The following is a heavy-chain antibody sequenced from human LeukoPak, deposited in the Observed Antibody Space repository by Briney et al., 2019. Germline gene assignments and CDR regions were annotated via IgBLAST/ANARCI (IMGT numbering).Heavy chain of an antibody. CDR2: INHSGST. J-gene: IGHJ4*02. V-gene: IGHV4-34*01. Sequence: PSETLSLTCAVSGGSFSGYYWSWIRQPPGKGLEWIGEINHSGSTNYNPSLKSRVTISVDTSKNQFSLKLSSVTAADTAVYYCARRGYCSGGSCYYSDWGQGTLVTVSS. D-gene: IGHD2-15*01. CDR1: GGSFSGYY. CDR3: ARRGYCSGGSCYYSD.